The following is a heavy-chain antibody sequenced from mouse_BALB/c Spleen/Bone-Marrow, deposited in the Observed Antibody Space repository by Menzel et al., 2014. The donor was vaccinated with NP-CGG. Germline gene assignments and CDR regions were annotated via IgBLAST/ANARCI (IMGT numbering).Heavy chain of an antibody. CDR3: ARIYYYGRDY. D-gene: IGHD1-1*01. CDR2: INPSTGYT. V-gene: IGHV1-7*01. Sequence: VKLQESGAELAKPGASVKMSCKASGYTFTNYWMHWIKQRPGQGLEWIGYINPSTGYTEYNQKFEDKATLTADKSSSTAYMQLSSLTSEDSAVYYCARIYYYGRDYWGQGTTLTVSS. CDR1: GYTFTNYW. J-gene: IGHJ2*01.